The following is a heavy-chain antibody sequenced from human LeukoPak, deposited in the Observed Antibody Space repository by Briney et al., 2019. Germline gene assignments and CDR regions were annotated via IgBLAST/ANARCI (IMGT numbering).Heavy chain of an antibody. D-gene: IGHD3-16*02. J-gene: IGHJ4*02. V-gene: IGHV3-23*01. Sequence: PGGSLRLSCAASGFTFSSYAMSWVRQAPGKGLEWVSAISGSGGSTYYADSVKGRFTISRDNSKNTLYLQMNSLRAEDTAVYYCARIRLAELSSPLDYWGQGTLVTVSS. CDR2: ISGSGGST. CDR1: GFTFSSYA. CDR3: ARIRLAELSSPLDY.